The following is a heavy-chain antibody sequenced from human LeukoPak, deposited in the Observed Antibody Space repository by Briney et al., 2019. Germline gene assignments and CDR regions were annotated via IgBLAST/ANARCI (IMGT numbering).Heavy chain of an antibody. V-gene: IGHV4-34*01. CDR3: ARGGPQWLVLDY. CDR1: GGSFSGYY. J-gene: IGHJ4*02. CDR2: INHSGST. D-gene: IGHD6-19*01. Sequence: SETLSLTCAVYGGSFSGYYWSWIRQPPGKGLEWIGEINHSGSTNYNPSLKSRVTISVDTSKNQFSLKLSSVTAADTAVYYCARGGPQWLVLDYWGQGTLVTVSS.